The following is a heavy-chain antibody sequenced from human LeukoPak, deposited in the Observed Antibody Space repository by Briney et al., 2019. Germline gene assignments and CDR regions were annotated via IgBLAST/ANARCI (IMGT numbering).Heavy chain of an antibody. D-gene: IGHD3/OR15-3a*01. Sequence: SETLSLTCTVSGGSVSSGSYYCSWIRQPPGKGLEWIGYIYYSGSTNYDPSLKSRVTMSIDTSKNQFSLKLSSVTAADTAMYYCARDQIDSWTGNFEYWGQGTLVTVSS. CDR2: IYYSGST. CDR3: ARDQIDSWTGNFEY. V-gene: IGHV4-61*01. J-gene: IGHJ4*02. CDR1: GGSVSSGSYY.